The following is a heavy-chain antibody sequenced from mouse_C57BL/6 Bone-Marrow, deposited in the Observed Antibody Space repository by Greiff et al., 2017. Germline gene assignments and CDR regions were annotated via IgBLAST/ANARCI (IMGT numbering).Heavy chain of an antibody. CDR2: IRNKANGYTT. V-gene: IGHV7-3*02. CDR1: GFTFTDYY. D-gene: IGHD1-1*01. Sequence: EVQLVESGGGLVQPGGSLRLSCATSGFTFTDYYMSWVRQPPGKALEWLGFIRNKANGYTTEYSASVKGLFTISRDNSQSILYLQMNTLRAEDSATYYCARDKGLITFYAMDYWGQGTSVTVSS. CDR3: ARDKGLITFYAMDY. J-gene: IGHJ4*01.